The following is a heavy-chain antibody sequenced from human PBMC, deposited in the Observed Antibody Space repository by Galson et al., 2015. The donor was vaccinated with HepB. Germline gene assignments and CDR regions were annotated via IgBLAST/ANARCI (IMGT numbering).Heavy chain of an antibody. Sequence: SVKVSCKASGYTFTSYGISWVRQAPGQGLEWMGWISAYNGNTNYAQKLQGRVTMTTDTSTSTAYMELRSLRSDDTAVYYCARHAGDFWSGSFDYWGQGTLVTVSS. CDR1: GYTFTSYG. D-gene: IGHD3-3*01. V-gene: IGHV1-18*01. CDR2: ISAYNGNT. CDR3: ARHAGDFWSGSFDY. J-gene: IGHJ4*02.